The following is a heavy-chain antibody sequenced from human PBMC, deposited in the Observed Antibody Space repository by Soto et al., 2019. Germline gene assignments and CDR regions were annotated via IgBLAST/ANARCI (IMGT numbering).Heavy chain of an antibody. D-gene: IGHD3-22*01. CDR3: AKYVGGIHYYYEDIDSNFDY. CDR1: GFTLSSYG. J-gene: IGHJ4*02. Sequence: QVQLVESGGGVVQPGRSLRLSCAASGFTLSSYGMHWVRQAPGKGLERVAVIAYDGSNKYYADSVKGRFTISRDNSKNTLYLQMNSLRVEDTAVYYCAKYVGGIHYYYEDIDSNFDYWGQGTLVTVSS. CDR2: IAYDGSNK. V-gene: IGHV3-30*18.